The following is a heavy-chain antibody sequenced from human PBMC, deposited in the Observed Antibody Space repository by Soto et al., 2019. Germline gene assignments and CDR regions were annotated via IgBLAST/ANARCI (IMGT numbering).Heavy chain of an antibody. Sequence: QVQLVESGGGVVQPGRSLRLSCAASGFTFSSYGMHWVRQAPGKGLEWVAVISYDGSNKYYADFVKGRFTISRDNSKNTLYLQMNSLRVEDTAVYYCAKDFRSGWDHFDSWGQGTLVSVSS. D-gene: IGHD6-19*01. CDR3: AKDFRSGWDHFDS. CDR2: ISYDGSNK. CDR1: GFTFSSYG. V-gene: IGHV3-30*18. J-gene: IGHJ4*02.